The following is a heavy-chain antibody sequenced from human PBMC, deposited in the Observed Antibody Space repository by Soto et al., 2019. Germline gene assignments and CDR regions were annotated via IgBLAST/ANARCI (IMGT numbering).Heavy chain of an antibody. D-gene: IGHD3-22*01. Sequence: EASVKVSCKASGYNFADYHIHWVRQAPGQGFEWMGWINPESGDTKCAQNFQGWVTMTTDTSSSTAYLGLRRLLSDDTAVYFCARLVITGEFDYWGQGTLVTVSS. CDR2: INPESGDT. J-gene: IGHJ4*02. CDR3: ARLVITGEFDY. CDR1: GYNFADYH. V-gene: IGHV1-2*04.